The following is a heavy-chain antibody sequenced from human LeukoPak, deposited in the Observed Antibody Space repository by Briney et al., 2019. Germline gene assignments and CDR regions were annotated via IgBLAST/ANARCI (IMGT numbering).Heavy chain of an antibody. D-gene: IGHD6-13*01. J-gene: IGHJ5*02. CDR3: ARRLGSSWYREYDP. V-gene: IGHV4-39*07. CDR1: GGSISSSNYY. CDR2: IYSRGST. Sequence: SETLSLTRIVSGGSISSSNYYWGWIRQSPGKGLEWIGSIYSRGSTYYNPSLKSRVTISVDKSKNQFSLKLSSVTAADTAVYYCARRLGSSWYREYDPWGQGTLVTVSS.